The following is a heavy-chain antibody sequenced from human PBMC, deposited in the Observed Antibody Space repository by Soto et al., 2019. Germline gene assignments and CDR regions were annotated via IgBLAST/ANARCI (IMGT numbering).Heavy chain of an antibody. CDR1: GGSISSRGYY. D-gene: IGHD6-13*01. CDR3: ARAQYSSSWALYYFDY. Sequence: SETLSLTCTVSGGSISSRGYYWSWIRQHPGKGLEWIGYIYYSGSTYYNPSLKSRVTTSVDTSKNQFSLKLSSVTAADTAVYYCARAQYSSSWALYYFDYWGQGTLVTVSS. V-gene: IGHV4-31*03. J-gene: IGHJ4*02. CDR2: IYYSGST.